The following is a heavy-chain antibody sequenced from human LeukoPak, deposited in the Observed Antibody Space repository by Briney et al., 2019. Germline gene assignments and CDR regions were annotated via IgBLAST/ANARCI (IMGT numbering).Heavy chain of an antibody. CDR3: ARVRGYSSIRWYFDL. J-gene: IGHJ2*01. Sequence: SETLSLTCTVSGGSISSGDYYWSWIRQPPGKGLEWIGYIYYSGSTYYNPSLKSRVTISVDTSKNQFSLKLSSVTAADTAVYYCARVRGYSSIRWYFDLWGRGTLATVSS. CDR1: GGSISSGDYY. D-gene: IGHD6-13*01. CDR2: IYYSGST. V-gene: IGHV4-30-4*01.